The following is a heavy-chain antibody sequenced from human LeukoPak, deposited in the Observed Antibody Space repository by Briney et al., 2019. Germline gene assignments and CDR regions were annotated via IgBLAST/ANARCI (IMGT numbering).Heavy chain of an antibody. CDR2: ISSSSSYI. V-gene: IGHV3-21*01. D-gene: IGHD1-26*01. J-gene: IGHJ4*02. CDR1: GFTFSSYS. CDR3: ARVSGGSSQRLFDY. Sequence: GGSLRLSCAASGFTFSSYSMNWVRQAPGKGLEWVSSISSSSSYIYYADSVKGRFTISRDNAKNSLYLQMHSLRAEDTAVYYCARVSGGSSQRLFDYWGQGTLVTVSS.